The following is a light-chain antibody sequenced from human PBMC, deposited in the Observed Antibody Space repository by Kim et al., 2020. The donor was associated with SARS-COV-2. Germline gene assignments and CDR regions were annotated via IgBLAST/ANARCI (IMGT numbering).Light chain of an antibody. CDR1: QGISNY. Sequence: SASVGDRVTLTCRASQGISNYLAWYQQKPGKVPKLLIYAASTLQSGVPSRFSGSGSGTDFTLTISSLQPEDVATYYCQKYNSALTFGGGTKVDIK. J-gene: IGKJ4*01. CDR2: AAS. CDR3: QKYNSALT. V-gene: IGKV1-27*01.